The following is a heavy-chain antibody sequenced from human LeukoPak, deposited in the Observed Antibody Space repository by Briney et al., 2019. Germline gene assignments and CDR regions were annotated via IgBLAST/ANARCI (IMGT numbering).Heavy chain of an antibody. Sequence: ASVKVSCMASGYTLPSYYMHWLRQAPRQALEWTGIINPSGGSTRYAQKFQGRVTMTRDMSTSTVYMELSSLRSEDTAVYYCAIGLVPAVLEFDYWGQGTLVTVSS. D-gene: IGHD2-2*01. J-gene: IGHJ4*02. CDR3: AIGLVPAVLEFDY. V-gene: IGHV1-46*01. CDR1: GYTLPSYY. CDR2: INPSGGST.